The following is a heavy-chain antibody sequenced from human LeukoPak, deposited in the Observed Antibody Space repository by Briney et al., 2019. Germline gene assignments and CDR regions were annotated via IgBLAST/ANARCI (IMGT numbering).Heavy chain of an antibody. V-gene: IGHV4-59*08. Sequence: PSETLSLTCTVSGGSISTYYWSWIRQPPGKGLEWIGYIYYSGRTNYNPSLKSRVTISVDTSKNQFSLKLNSVTAADTAVYYCARLPNYGDYWGRGTLVTVSS. CDR3: ARLPNYGDY. D-gene: IGHD3-16*01. J-gene: IGHJ4*02. CDR2: IYYSGRT. CDR1: GGSISTYY.